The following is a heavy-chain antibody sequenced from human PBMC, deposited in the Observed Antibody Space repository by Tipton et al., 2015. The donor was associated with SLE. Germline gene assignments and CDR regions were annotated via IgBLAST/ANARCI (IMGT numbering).Heavy chain of an antibody. CDR3: ARVGDVNVVPSRSDRHFDY. CDR2: IYHTGRT. V-gene: IGHV4-4*02. Sequence: GSLRLSCTVSGASIISLNWWTWVRQPPGKGLEWIGEIYHTGRTNYKPSLKSRVIITVDKSKNQFSLNLSSVTAADTAVYYCARVGDVNVVPSRSDRHFDYWGQGFLVTVSS. D-gene: IGHD2-21*02. J-gene: IGHJ4*02. CDR1: GASIISLNW.